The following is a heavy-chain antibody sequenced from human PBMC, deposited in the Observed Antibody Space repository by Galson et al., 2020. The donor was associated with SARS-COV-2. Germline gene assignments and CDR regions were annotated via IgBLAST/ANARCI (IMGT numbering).Heavy chain of an antibody. CDR1: GFTFSNYC. Sequence: QLGESLKISCAASGFTFSNYCMHWVRQVPGKGLEWFALIWYDGSTKYYAASVKCRFTISRDNSKNTLYLHMNFLTVADTGVYFCVKDLQAASYCTLDGWGQGTTVTVSS. V-gene: IGHV3-33*06. CDR2: IWYDGSTK. J-gene: IGHJ6*02. CDR3: VKDLQAASYCTLDG. D-gene: IGHD1-26*01.